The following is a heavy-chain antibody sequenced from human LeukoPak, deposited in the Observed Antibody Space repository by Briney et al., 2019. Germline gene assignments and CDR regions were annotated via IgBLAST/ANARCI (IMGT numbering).Heavy chain of an antibody. V-gene: IGHV1-69-2*01. CDR1: GYTFTDYY. J-gene: IGHJ4*02. D-gene: IGHD4-23*01. CDR3: ATDPALYGGNSAPN. Sequence: ASVKISCKASGYTFTDYYMHWVQQAPGKGLEWMGRVDPEDGETIYAEKFQGRVTITADTSTDTAYMELSSLRSEDTAVYYCATDPALYGGNSAPNWGQGTLVTVSS. CDR2: VDPEDGET.